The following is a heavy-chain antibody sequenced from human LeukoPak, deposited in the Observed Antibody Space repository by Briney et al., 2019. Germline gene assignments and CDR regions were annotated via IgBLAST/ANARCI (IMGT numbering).Heavy chain of an antibody. CDR1: GGSISSYY. CDR3: ARALGVVTAIPYFDY. J-gene: IGHJ4*02. CDR2: IYYSGST. Sequence: SETLSLTCTVSGGSISSYYWSWIRQPPGKGLEWIGYIYYSGSTNYNPSLKSRVTISVDTSKNQFSLKLSSVTAADTAVYYCARALGVVTAIPYFDYWGQGTPVTVSS. V-gene: IGHV4-59*01. D-gene: IGHD2-21*02.